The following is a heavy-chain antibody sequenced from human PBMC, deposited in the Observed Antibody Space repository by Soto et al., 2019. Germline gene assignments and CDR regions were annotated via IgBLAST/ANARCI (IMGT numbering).Heavy chain of an antibody. CDR2: INPNSGGT. CDR1: GYTFTGYY. CDR3: AREGISSSSQSYYYYGMDA. D-gene: IGHD6-6*01. Sequence: ASVKVSCKASGYTFTGYYMHWVRQAPGQGLEWMGWINPNSGGTNYAQKFQGWVTMTRDTSISTACMELSRLRSDDTAVYYCAREGISSSSQSYYYYGMDAWGQGTTVTVSS. J-gene: IGHJ6*02. V-gene: IGHV1-2*04.